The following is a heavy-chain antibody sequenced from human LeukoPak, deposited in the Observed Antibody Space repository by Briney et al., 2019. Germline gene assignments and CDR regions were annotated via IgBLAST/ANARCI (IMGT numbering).Heavy chain of an antibody. J-gene: IGHJ4*02. Sequence: SQTLSLTCTVSGGSISSGGYYWSWIRQPPGKGLEWIGYIYHSGSTYYNPSLKSRVTISVDRSKNQFSLKLSSVTAADTAVYYCARGRGTYYDFWSGYSPFDYWGQGTLVTVSS. CDR1: GGSISSGGYY. CDR3: ARGRGTYYDFWSGYSPFDY. D-gene: IGHD3-3*01. CDR2: IYHSGST. V-gene: IGHV4-30-2*01.